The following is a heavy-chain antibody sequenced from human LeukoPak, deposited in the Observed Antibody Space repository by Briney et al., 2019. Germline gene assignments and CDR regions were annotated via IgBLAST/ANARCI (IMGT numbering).Heavy chain of an antibody. CDR1: GFTFSSYG. V-gene: IGHV3-30*18. CDR2: ISYDGSNK. Sequence: PGGSLRLSCAASGFTFSSYGMHWVRQAPGKGLEWVAVISYDGSNKYYADSVKGRFTISRDNSKNTPYLQMNSLRAEDTAVYYCAKEIYYDSSAFFDYWGQGTLVTVSA. D-gene: IGHD3-22*01. CDR3: AKEIYYDSSAFFDY. J-gene: IGHJ4*02.